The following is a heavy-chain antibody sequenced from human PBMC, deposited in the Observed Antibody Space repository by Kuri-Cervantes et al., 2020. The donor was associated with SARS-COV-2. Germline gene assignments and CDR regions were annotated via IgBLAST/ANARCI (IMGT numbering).Heavy chain of an antibody. J-gene: IGHJ4*02. CDR2: INPDGSYT. CDR3: ARDAGYCSSTSCQGGDY. CDR1: GFTFSGHW. D-gene: IGHD2-2*03. V-gene: IGHV3-74*01. Sequence: GGSLRLSCAASGFTFSGHWIHWVRQAPGKGLVWVSRINPDGSYTNNADSVKGRFTLSRDNAKNMLFLQMNSLRAEDTAVYYCARDAGYCSSTSCQGGDYWGQGTLVTVSS.